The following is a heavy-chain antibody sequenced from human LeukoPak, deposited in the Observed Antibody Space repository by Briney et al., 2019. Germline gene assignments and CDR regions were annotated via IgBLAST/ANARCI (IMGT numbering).Heavy chain of an antibody. Sequence: ASVKVSCKASGYTFTGYYMHWVRQAPGQGLEWMGWINPNSGGTNYAQKFQGRVTMTRDTSISTAYMELSRLRSDDTAVYCCATEAPTVTNPDYWGQGTLVTVSS. CDR3: ATEAPTVTNPDY. D-gene: IGHD4-17*01. V-gene: IGHV1-2*02. J-gene: IGHJ4*02. CDR1: GYTFTGYY. CDR2: INPNSGGT.